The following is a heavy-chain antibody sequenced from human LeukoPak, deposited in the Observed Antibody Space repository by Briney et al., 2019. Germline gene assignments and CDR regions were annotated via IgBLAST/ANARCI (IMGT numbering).Heavy chain of an antibody. CDR3: ARVGQRGYYFDY. D-gene: IGHD6-25*01. V-gene: IGHV4-39*07. CDR1: GGSISSTTYY. J-gene: IGHJ4*02. Sequence: SETLSLTCTVSGGSISSTTYYWGWIRQPPGKGLEWIGSIYYSGSTYYNPSLKSRFTISVDTSKNQFSLKLSSETATDTAIYYCARVGQRGYYFDYWGQGTLVTVSA. CDR2: IYYSGST.